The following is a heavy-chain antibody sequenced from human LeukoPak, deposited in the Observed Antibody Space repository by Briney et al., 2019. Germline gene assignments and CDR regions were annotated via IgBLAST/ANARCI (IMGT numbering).Heavy chain of an antibody. CDR3: ARSYDYVWGSYRYVSLGY. Sequence: SETLSLTCTVSGGSISISNYYWGWIRQPPGKGLEWIGYIYYSGSTNYNPSLKSRVTISVDTSKNQFSLKLSSVTAADTAVYYCARSYDYVWGSYRYVSLGYWGQGTLVTVSS. V-gene: IGHV4-61*05. CDR1: GGSISISNYY. D-gene: IGHD3-16*01. J-gene: IGHJ4*02. CDR2: IYYSGST.